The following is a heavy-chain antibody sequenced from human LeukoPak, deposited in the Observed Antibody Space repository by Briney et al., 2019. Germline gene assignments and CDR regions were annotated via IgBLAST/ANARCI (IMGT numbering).Heavy chain of an antibody. CDR1: GYSISSGYY. D-gene: IGHD2-15*01. V-gene: IGHV4-61*01. CDR2: IYYSGST. CDR3: ARAYCSGGSCYSSRGMFDP. J-gene: IGHJ5*02. Sequence: SETLSFTCTVSGYSISSGYYWGWIRQPPGKGLEWIGYIYYSGSTNYNPSLKSRVTISVDTSKNQFSLKLSSVTAADTAVYYCARAYCSGGSCYSSRGMFDPWGQGTLVTVSS.